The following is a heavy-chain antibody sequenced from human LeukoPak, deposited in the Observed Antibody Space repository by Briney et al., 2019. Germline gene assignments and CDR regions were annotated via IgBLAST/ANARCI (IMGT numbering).Heavy chain of an antibody. CDR2: IQQDGSEK. Sequence: GGSLRLSCAASGFTFSTYWMNWVRQAPGKGLERVANIQQDGSEKNYVDSVKGRSTISRDNTKNLMYLQMNSLRPEDTAVYYCARDSGYYGLAFDYWGQGTLVTVSS. V-gene: IGHV3-7*01. CDR3: ARDSGYYGLAFDY. D-gene: IGHD3-22*01. J-gene: IGHJ4*02. CDR1: GFTFSTYW.